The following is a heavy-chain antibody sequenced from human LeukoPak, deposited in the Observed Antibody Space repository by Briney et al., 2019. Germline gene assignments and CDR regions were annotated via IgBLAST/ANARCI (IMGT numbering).Heavy chain of an antibody. V-gene: IGHV3-7*01. J-gene: IGHJ4*02. CDR2: IKQDGSDK. CDR3: AREGGLHY. CDR1: FXSYW. Sequence: FXSYWMSWVRQAPGKGLEWVANIKQDGSDKYYVDSVKGRFTISRDNAKNSLYLQMNSLRAEDTAVYYCAREGGLHYWGQGTLVTVSS.